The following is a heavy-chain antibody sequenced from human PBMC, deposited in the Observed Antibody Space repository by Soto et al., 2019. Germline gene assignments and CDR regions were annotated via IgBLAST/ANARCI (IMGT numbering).Heavy chain of an antibody. Sequence: PGGSLRLSCAASGFTFSSYAMSWVRQAPGKGLEWVSAISGSGGSTYYADSVKGRFTISRDNSKNTLYLQMNSLRAEDTAVYYCAKSHPLAMYSSGWYDYWGQGTLVTVSS. CDR1: GFTFSSYA. D-gene: IGHD6-19*01. CDR3: AKSHPLAMYSSGWYDY. V-gene: IGHV3-23*01. CDR2: ISGSGGST. J-gene: IGHJ4*02.